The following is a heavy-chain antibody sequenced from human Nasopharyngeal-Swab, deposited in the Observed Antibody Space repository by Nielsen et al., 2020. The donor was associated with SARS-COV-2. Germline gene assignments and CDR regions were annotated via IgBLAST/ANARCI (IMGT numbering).Heavy chain of an antibody. Sequence: SETLSLTCTVSGGSISSGGYYWSWIRQHPGKGLEWIGYIYYSGSTYYNPSLKSRVTISVDTSKNQFSLKPSSVTAADTAVYYCAREDRWVTGSIIWGQGTLVTVSS. D-gene: IGHD2-21*02. CDR2: IYYSGST. CDR3: AREDRWVTGSII. CDR1: GGSISSGGYY. V-gene: IGHV4-31*03. J-gene: IGHJ4*02.